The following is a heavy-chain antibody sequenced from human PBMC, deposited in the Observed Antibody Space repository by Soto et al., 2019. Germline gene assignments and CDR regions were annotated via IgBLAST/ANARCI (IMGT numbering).Heavy chain of an antibody. CDR1: GGSVTSDEDY. V-gene: IGHV4-30-4*01. CDR2: ISNSGST. D-gene: IGHD5-18*01. Sequence: TLSLTCTVSGGSVTSDEDYWTWIRQSPGKGLEWIGYISNSGSTGYNPSLKTRLSMSVDRSKNQFTLRLTSVTAADTAVYFCATESGSTYGYFDHWGQGTQVTVSS. CDR3: ATESGSTYGYFDH. J-gene: IGHJ4*02.